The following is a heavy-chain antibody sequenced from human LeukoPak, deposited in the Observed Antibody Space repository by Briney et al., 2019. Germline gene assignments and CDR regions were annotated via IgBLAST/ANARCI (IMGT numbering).Heavy chain of an antibody. CDR1: GFTFSSYG. Sequence: GGSLRLSCAASGFTFSSYGTHWVRQAPGKGLEWVAVIWYDGSNKYYADSVKGRFTISRDNSKNTLYLQMNSLRAEDTAVYYCARDFGLWFGELSYYFDYWGQGTLVTVSS. CDR3: ARDFGLWFGELSYYFDY. V-gene: IGHV3-33*01. J-gene: IGHJ4*02. CDR2: IWYDGSNK. D-gene: IGHD3-10*01.